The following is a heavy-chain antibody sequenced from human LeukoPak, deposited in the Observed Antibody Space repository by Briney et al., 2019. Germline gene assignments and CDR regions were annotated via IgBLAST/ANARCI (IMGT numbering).Heavy chain of an antibody. V-gene: IGHV1-2*06. Sequence: ASVRVSCKASGYTFTGYYIHWVRQAPGQGLEWLGRINPNSGGTSYAQKFQGRITMSRDTSISTAYMEVSRLRSDGTAVYYCARVLYSGSYVFDYWGQGTPVPVSS. D-gene: IGHD1-26*01. CDR2: INPNSGGT. CDR1: GYTFTGYY. J-gene: IGHJ4*02. CDR3: ARVLYSGSYVFDY.